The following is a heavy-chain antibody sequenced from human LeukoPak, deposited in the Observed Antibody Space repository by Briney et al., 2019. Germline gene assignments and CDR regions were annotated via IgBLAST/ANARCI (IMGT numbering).Heavy chain of an antibody. CDR3: TSRTDHNWFDP. V-gene: IGHV3-49*04. Sequence: GGSLRLSCTASGFTFGDYAMSWVRQAPGKGLEWVGFIRSKAYGGTTEYAASVQGRFTISRDDSKSIAYLQMNSLKTEDTAVYYCTSRTDHNWFDPWGQGTLVTVSS. CDR1: GFTFGDYA. CDR2: IRSKAYGGTT. D-gene: IGHD1-1*01. J-gene: IGHJ5*02.